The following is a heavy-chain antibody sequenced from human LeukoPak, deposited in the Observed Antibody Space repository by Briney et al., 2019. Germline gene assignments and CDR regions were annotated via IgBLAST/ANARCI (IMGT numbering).Heavy chain of an antibody. J-gene: IGHJ4*02. Sequence: GGSLRLSCAASGFTFSDYYMSWIRQAPGKGLEWVSYISSSSSYTNYADSVKGRFTISRDNAKDSLYLQMNSLRAEDTAVYYCASRAAAAHFDYWGQGTLVTVSS. V-gene: IGHV3-11*03. D-gene: IGHD6-13*01. CDR2: ISSSSSYT. CDR3: ASRAAAAHFDY. CDR1: GFTFSDYY.